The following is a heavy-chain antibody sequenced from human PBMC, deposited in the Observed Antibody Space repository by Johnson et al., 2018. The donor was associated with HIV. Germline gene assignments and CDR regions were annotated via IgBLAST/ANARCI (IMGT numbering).Heavy chain of an antibody. J-gene: IGHJ3*02. CDR1: GFTFSSYA. D-gene: IGHD3-22*01. CDR2: ISYDGSNK. V-gene: IGHV3-30-3*01. CDR3: ARVTTMIVVVFAFDI. Sequence: QVQLVESGGGVVQPGRSLRLSCAASGFTFSSYAMHWVRQAPGKGLEWVAVISYDGSNKYYADSVKGRFTISIDNSKNTLYLQMNSLRAEDTAVYYCARVTTMIVVVFAFDIWGQGTMVTVSS.